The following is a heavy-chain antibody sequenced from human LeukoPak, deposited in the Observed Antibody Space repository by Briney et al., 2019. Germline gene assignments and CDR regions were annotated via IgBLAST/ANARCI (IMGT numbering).Heavy chain of an antibody. D-gene: IGHD3-9*01. CDR1: GFTFSSYA. Sequence: GGSLRLSCAASGFTFSSYAMHWVRQAPGKGLEWVAVISYDGSNKYYADSVKGRFTISRDNSKNTLYLQMNSLRAEDTAVYYCARDGPPLLVTYPNWYFDLWGRGTLVTVSS. V-gene: IGHV3-30-3*01. J-gene: IGHJ2*01. CDR3: ARDGPPLLVTYPNWYFDL. CDR2: ISYDGSNK.